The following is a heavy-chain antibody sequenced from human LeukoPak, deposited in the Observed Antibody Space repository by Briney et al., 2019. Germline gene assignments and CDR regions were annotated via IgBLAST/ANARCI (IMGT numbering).Heavy chain of an antibody. V-gene: IGHV1-69*06. CDR1: GGSISSYG. CDR3: AKQGELRQDSYMDV. CDR2: IITVFGTA. Sequence: SVKVSCKASGGSISSYGISWVRQAPGQGLELMGRIITVFGTANYAQKFQDRVTITADTVSNTAYMELTSLTSADTAVYFCAKQGELRQDSYMDVWGNGTAVTVSS. J-gene: IGHJ6*03. D-gene: IGHD1-7*01.